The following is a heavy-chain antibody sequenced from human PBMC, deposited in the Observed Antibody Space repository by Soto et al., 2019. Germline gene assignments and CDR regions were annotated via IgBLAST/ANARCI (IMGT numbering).Heavy chain of an antibody. CDR2: ISGSGGST. CDR3: AKDPEGAYNWNYFDY. V-gene: IGHV3-23*01. CDR1: GFTFSSYA. D-gene: IGHD1-20*01. J-gene: IGHJ4*02. Sequence: GGSLRLSCAASGFTFSSYAMSWVRQAPGKGLEWVSAISGSGGSTYYADSVKGRFTISRDNSKNTLYLQMNSLRAEDTAVYYCAKDPEGAYNWNYFDYWGQGTLVTVSS.